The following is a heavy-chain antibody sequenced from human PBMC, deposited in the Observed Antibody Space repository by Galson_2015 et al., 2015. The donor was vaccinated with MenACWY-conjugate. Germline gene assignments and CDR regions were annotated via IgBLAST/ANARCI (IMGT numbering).Heavy chain of an antibody. Sequence: SVKVSCKGSGGAFSNYAISWVRQAPGQGLERMGRIIPFLGVANYAETFQGRVTITAEKSTSTVYMEVTGLWSDVTAVYYCARPGLEENFRGDYWGEGTQVTVSS. CDR1: GGAFSNYA. V-gene: IGHV1-69*04. D-gene: IGHD1-1*01. CDR2: IIPFLGVA. CDR3: ARPGLEENFRGDY. J-gene: IGHJ4*02.